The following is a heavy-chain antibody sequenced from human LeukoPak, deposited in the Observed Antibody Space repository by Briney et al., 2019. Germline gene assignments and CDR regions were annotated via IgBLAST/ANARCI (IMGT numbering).Heavy chain of an antibody. Sequence: ASVKVSCKASGYTFTSYDINWVRQATGQGLEWMGWMNPNSGNTGYAQKFQGRVTMTRNTSISTAYMELSSLRSEDTAVYYCARGVARVRGVIITXGDXWGXXXLVTVSS. J-gene: IGHJ4*01. CDR2: MNPNSGNT. CDR3: ARGVARVRGVIITXGDX. D-gene: IGHD3-10*01. V-gene: IGHV1-8*02. CDR1: GYTFTSYD.